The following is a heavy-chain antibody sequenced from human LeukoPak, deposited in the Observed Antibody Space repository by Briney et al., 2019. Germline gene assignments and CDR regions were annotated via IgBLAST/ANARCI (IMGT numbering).Heavy chain of an antibody. D-gene: IGHD2-21*02. CDR1: GGSFSGYY. J-gene: IGHJ5*02. V-gene: IGHV4-34*01. CDR2: INHSGST. Sequence: SETLSLTCAVYGGSFSGYYWSWIRQPPGKGLEWIGEINHSGSTNYNPSLKSRVTISVDTSKNQFSLKLSSVTAADTAVYYCARNYQPLLPMQANWFDPWGQGTLVTVSS. CDR3: ARNYQPLLPMQANWFDP.